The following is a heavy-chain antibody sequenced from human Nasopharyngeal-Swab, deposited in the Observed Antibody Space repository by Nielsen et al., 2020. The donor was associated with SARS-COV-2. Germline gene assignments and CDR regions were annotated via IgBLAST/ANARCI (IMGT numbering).Heavy chain of an antibody. D-gene: IGHD4-11*01. J-gene: IGHJ4*02. CDR3: TKRRADYSNPSFDN. V-gene: IGHV3-9*01. CDR2: ITWNNGP. Sequence: SLKISCAASGFTYDDYAMHWVRQAPGKGLEWVSGITWNNGPAYTDSVKGRFIISRDNARNSLYLQMNSLRPDDTALYYCTKRRADYSNPSFDNWGQGTLVTVSS. CDR1: GFTYDDYA.